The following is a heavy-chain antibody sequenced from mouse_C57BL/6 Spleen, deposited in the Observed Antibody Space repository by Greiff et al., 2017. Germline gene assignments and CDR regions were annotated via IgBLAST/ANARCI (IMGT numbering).Heavy chain of an antibody. CDR1: GYTFTEYT. CDR3: ARHGENRRGSSPYYFDY. V-gene: IGHV1-62-2*01. J-gene: IGHJ2*01. CDR2: FYPGSGSI. Sequence: VQLKESGAELVKPGASVKLSCKASGYTFTEYTIHWVKQRSGQGLEWIGWFYPGSGSIKYNEKFKDKATLTADKSSSTVYMELSRLTSEDSAVYFCARHGENRRGSSPYYFDYWGQGTTLTVSS. D-gene: IGHD1-1*01.